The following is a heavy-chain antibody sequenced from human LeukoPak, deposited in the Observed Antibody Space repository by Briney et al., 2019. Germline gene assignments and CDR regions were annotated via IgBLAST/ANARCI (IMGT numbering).Heavy chain of an antibody. CDR2: VDPYNGHT. Sequence: ASVKVSCKASGYNFDGYYINWVRQAPGQGLEWMGWVDPYNGHTNYAKKFQGRVAMTRDTSISTAYMELSRLRSDDTAVYYCARDHLLFRQPPNWFDPWGQGTLVTVSS. V-gene: IGHV1-2*02. CDR1: GYNFDGYY. J-gene: IGHJ5*02. CDR3: ARDHLLFRQPPNWFDP. D-gene: IGHD1-14*01.